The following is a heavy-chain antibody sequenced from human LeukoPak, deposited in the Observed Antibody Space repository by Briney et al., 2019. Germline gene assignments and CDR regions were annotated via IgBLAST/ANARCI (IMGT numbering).Heavy chain of an antibody. D-gene: IGHD1-26*01. CDR3: AKELYSGSYVTPVGAFDI. CDR1: GFTFSSFA. Sequence: GGSLRLFCAASGFTFSSFAMSWVRPAPGQGLEWVSAISGSGGSTYYADSVKGRFTIARDNSKNTLYLQMNSLRAEDTAVYYWAKELYSGSYVTPVGAFDIWGQGTMVTVSS. CDR2: ISGSGGST. J-gene: IGHJ3*02. V-gene: IGHV3-23*01.